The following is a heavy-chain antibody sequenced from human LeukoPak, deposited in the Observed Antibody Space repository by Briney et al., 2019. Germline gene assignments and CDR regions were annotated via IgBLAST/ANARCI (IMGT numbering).Heavy chain of an antibody. J-gene: IGHJ4*02. CDR2: IIPIFGTA. D-gene: IGHD5-18*01. CDR3: ARGYSYGPDY. CDR1: GGTFSSYA. Sequence: SVKVSCKASGGTFSSYAISWVRQAPGQGLEWMGGIIPIFGTANYAQKFQGRVTMTRDMSTSTVYMELSSLRSEDTAVYCCARGYSYGPDYWGQGTLVTVSS. V-gene: IGHV1-69*05.